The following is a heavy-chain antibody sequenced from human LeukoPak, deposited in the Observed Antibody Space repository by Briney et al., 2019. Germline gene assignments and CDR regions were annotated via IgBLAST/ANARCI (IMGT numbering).Heavy chain of an antibody. Sequence: GGSLRLSCAASGFTFSSYWMTWVRQTPGKGLEWVANIKQDGSEKDYVDSVKGRFTISRDNAKNSLYLQMNSLRAEDTAVYYCARVRGGYCSNTSCSLGFGAFDIWGQGTMVTVSS. J-gene: IGHJ3*02. CDR2: IKQDGSEK. V-gene: IGHV3-7*03. D-gene: IGHD2-2*01. CDR1: GFTFSSYW. CDR3: ARVRGGYCSNTSCSLGFGAFDI.